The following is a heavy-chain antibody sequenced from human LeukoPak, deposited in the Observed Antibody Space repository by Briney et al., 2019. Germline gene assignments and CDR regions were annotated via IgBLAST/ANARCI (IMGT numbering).Heavy chain of an antibody. D-gene: IGHD3-9*01. V-gene: IGHV3-33*01. CDR1: GFTFSSYY. CDR2: VHNDGDTK. CDR3: ATGTSYYYDR. J-gene: IGHJ4*02. Sequence: GRSLRLSCAASGFTFSSYYMHWVRQAPGKCLEWVAVVHNDGDTKYFGDSVKGRFTISRDNSKNTLYLQMNSLRAEDTAVYYCATGTSYYYDRWGQGTLVTVAS.